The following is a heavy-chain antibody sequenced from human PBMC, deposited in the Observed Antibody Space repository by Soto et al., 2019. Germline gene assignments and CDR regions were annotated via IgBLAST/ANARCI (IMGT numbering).Heavy chain of an antibody. D-gene: IGHD5-12*01. CDR1: GFSFSSYG. V-gene: IGHV3-30*18. CDR2: ISNDGSKK. CDR3: AKDLATMPTRVRYYYYGMDV. J-gene: IGHJ6*02. Sequence: QVQLVESGGGVVQPGRSLRLSCAASGFSFSSYGLYWVRQAPGKGLEWVAVISNDGSKKYYADSVKGRFTISRDISKKTLYLQMNSLRAEDTALYYCAKDLATMPTRVRYYYYGMDVWGQGTTVTVSS.